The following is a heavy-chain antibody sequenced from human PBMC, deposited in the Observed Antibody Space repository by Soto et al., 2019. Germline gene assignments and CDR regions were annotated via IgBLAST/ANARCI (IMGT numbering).Heavy chain of an antibody. D-gene: IGHD6-13*01. CDR1: GYTFTDYF. Sequence: QVQLVQSGAEVKKPGASVKVSCKASGYTFTDYFLHWVRQSPGQGLEWMGWINPNTGGTYYARKFQGRVTMTRDTSFTTAYMELTSLTSDDSAVYYCARRNRGSWFLVVFDSWGQGSLVTVSS. CDR2: INPNTGGT. V-gene: IGHV1-2*02. J-gene: IGHJ4*02. CDR3: ARRNRGSWFLVVFDS.